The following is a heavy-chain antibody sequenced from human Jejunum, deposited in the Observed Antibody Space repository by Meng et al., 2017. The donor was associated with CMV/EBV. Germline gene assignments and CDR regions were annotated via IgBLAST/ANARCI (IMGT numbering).Heavy chain of an antibody. CDR3: ARVVMAEQQLDY. J-gene: IGHJ4*02. CDR1: GYTFTDYF. V-gene: IGHV1-2*02. D-gene: IGHD1/OR15-1a*01. CDR2: MNPNSGGT. Sequence: ASGYTFTDYFYHWVRQAPGQGLEWMGWMNPNSGGTRYAQKFQGKVTMTRDTSINMAYMELSGLTSADTTVYYCARVVMAEQQLDYWGQGTLVTVSS.